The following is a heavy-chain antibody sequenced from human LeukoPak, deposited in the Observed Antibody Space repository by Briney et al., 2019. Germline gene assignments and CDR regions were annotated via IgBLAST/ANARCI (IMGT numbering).Heavy chain of an antibody. D-gene: IGHD6-13*01. Sequence: ASVKVSCKASGYTFTGYYMHWVRQAPGQGLEWMGWISAYNGNTNYAQKLQGRVTMTTDTSTSTAYMELRSLRSDDTAVYYCARSGDSWRNWFDPWGQGTLVTVSS. V-gene: IGHV1-18*04. CDR2: ISAYNGNT. CDR1: GYTFTGYY. J-gene: IGHJ5*02. CDR3: ARSGDSWRNWFDP.